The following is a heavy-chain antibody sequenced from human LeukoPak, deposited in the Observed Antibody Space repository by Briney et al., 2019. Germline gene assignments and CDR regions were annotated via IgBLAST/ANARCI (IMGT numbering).Heavy chain of an antibody. CDR3: AKKYSTGLDP. J-gene: IGHJ5*02. V-gene: IGHV3-30*02. CDR2: IQYDGTNK. Sequence: GGSLRVSCAASGFTFRNYGMHWVRQAPGKGLEWVAFIQYDGTNKYYADSVKGRFTISRDNSKNTLYLQMNSLRAEDTAVYYCAKKYSTGLDPWGQGTLVTVSS. D-gene: IGHD1-26*01. CDR1: GFTFRNYG.